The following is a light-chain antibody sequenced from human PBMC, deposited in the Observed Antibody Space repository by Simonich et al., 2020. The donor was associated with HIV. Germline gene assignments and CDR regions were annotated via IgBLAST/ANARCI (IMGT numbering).Light chain of an antibody. Sequence: QSALTQPASVSGSPGQSITISCTGTSSDVGNYNLVSWYPLHPGKAPKLMIYYASKRPSGVSHRFSGSKAGNTASLTISGLQAEDEADYYCCSYALIVTSYVFGTGTKVTVL. CDR3: CSYALIVTSYV. V-gene: IGLV2-23*01. CDR1: SSDVGNYNL. J-gene: IGLJ1*01. CDR2: YAS.